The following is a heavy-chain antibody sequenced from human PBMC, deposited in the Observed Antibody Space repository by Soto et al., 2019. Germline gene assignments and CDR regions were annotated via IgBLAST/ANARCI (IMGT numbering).Heavy chain of an antibody. CDR1: GFTFSDSY. J-gene: IGHJ5*02. D-gene: IGHD4-17*01. Sequence: VGSLRLSCAASGFTFSDSYMSLIRQAPGKGLEWVSYISSSGSTIYYADSVKGRFTISRDNAKNSLYLQMNSLRAEDTAVYYCARLPEPYGWFDPWGQGTLVTVSS. V-gene: IGHV3-11*01. CDR2: ISSSGSTI. CDR3: ARLPEPYGWFDP.